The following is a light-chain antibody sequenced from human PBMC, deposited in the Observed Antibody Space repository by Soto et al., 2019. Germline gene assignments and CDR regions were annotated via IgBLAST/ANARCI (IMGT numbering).Light chain of an antibody. CDR2: DVS. V-gene: IGLV2-14*01. Sequence: SVLTQPASVSGSPGQSITISCTGTSSDIGAYNYVSWYQQHPGKAPKLMIYDVSNRPSGVSDRFSASKSGNTASLTISGLQADDESDYYCSSFTCSSPRYVVGTGTKVTV. J-gene: IGLJ1*01. CDR1: SSDIGAYNY. CDR3: SSFTCSSPRYV.